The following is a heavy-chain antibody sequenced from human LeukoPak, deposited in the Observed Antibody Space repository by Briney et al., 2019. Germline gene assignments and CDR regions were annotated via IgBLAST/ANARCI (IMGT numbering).Heavy chain of an antibody. CDR2: VHPDTGYA. J-gene: IGHJ5*02. Sequence: ASVKVSCKTSGYPFTTYEINWVRQAAGQGLEWMGWVHPDTGYADYAQKFQGRVTMTSDTSISTAYMELSSLRSDDTAVYLCARGPRNDPWGQGTLVTASS. CDR3: ARGPRNDP. D-gene: IGHD1-14*01. V-gene: IGHV1-8*01. CDR1: GYPFTTYE.